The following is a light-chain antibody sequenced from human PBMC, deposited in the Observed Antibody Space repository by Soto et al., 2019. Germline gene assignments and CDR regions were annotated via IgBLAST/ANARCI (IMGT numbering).Light chain of an antibody. CDR2: EVT. CDR1: SVDVRRYDY. Sequence: QSVLPDPPSSQGPPGQPGTISGTGTSVDVRRYDYGSWYQQHPGKAPKLMIYEVTKRPLGVPDRFSGSKSGNTASLTVSGLQAEEQADYYCSSYAGSDHPYVYGTGTKVTVL. J-gene: IGLJ1*01. V-gene: IGLV2-8*01. CDR3: SSYAGSDHPYV.